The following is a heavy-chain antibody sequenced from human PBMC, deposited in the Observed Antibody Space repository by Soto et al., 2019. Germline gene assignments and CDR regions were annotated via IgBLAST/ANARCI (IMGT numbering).Heavy chain of an antibody. CDR1: GFTFSNSV. J-gene: IGHJ4*02. CDR3: AADDIAALI. D-gene: IGHD6-25*01. Sequence: QMQLMQSGPEVKKPGTSLKVSCRASGFTFSNSVMQGVRQARGQRLEWIGWIVGSGNTNYAQKFKERVTFSRDMSTSTAYMELSSLRSEDTAVYYCAADDIAALIWGQGTLVTVSS. CDR2: IVGSGNT. V-gene: IGHV1-58*02.